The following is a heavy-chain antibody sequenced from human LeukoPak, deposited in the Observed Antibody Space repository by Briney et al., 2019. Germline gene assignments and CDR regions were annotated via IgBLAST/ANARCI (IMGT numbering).Heavy chain of an antibody. V-gene: IGHV3-30*03. J-gene: IGHJ5*02. Sequence: GGSLRLSCAASGFTFSSYGMHWVRQAPGKGLEWVALISYDGSNKYYTDSVKGRFTISRDNSKNTLYLQMNSLRTEDTAVYYCARCGSGGTCYSRLDPWGQGTLVTVSS. D-gene: IGHD2-15*01. CDR2: ISYDGSNK. CDR3: ARCGSGGTCYSRLDP. CDR1: GFTFSSYG.